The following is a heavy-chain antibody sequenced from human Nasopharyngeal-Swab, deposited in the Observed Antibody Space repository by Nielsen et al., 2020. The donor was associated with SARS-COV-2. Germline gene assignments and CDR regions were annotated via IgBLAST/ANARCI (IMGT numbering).Heavy chain of an antibody. CDR2: IYTSGST. D-gene: IGHD2/OR15-2a*01. CDR1: GYSISSGYY. J-gene: IGHJ4*02. V-gene: IGHV4-61*02. CDR3: ARGSVIGGFDY. Sequence: SETLSLTCAVSGYSISSGYYWGWIRQPAGKELEWIGRIYTSGSTNYNPSLKSRVTISVDTSRNQFSLKLSSVTAADTAVYYCARGSVIGGFDYWGQGTLVTVSS.